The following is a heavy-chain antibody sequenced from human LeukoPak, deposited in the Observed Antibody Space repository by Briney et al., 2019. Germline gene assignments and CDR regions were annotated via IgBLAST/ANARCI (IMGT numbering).Heavy chain of an antibody. CDR2: INGDGSAT. CDR1: GFSLSAFW. J-gene: IGHJ6*02. CDR3: TRDFSYYGMDV. V-gene: IGHV3-74*01. D-gene: IGHD2/OR15-2a*01. Sequence: GGSLRLSCAASGFSLSAFWMFWARQAPGKGLEWVSRINGDGSATTYADSVKGRFSISRDNAKNSLYLQMDSLTADDTAVYFCTRDFSYYGMDVWGQGTTVTVSS.